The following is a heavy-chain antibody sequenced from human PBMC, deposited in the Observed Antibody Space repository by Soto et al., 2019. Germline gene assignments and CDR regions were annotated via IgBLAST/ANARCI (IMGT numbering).Heavy chain of an antibody. CDR2: VYYSGST. CDR1: GGSISSGGNY. J-gene: IGHJ3*02. V-gene: IGHV4-31*03. D-gene: IGHD3-10*01. Sequence: SETLSLTCSVSGGSISSGGNYWSWIRQHPGKGLEWIGYVYYSGSTYYNPSLKSRVTMSVDTSKNQFSLKLSSVTAADTAVYYCARDKRQITVVRGHNDAFDIWGQGTMVTVSS. CDR3: ARDKRQITVVRGHNDAFDI.